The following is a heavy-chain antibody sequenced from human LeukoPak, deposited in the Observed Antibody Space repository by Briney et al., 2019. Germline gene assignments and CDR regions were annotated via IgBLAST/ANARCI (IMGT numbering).Heavy chain of an antibody. V-gene: IGHV4-59*01. J-gene: IGHJ4*02. D-gene: IGHD3-22*01. Sequence: PSETLSLTCTVSGGSISSYYWSWIRQPPGKGLEWLGYIYYSGSTNYNPSLKSRVTISVDTSKNQFSLKLSSVTAADTAVYCCARSNSSGYYPRPFDYWGQGTLVTVSS. CDR1: GGSISSYY. CDR2: IYYSGST. CDR3: ARSNSSGYYPRPFDY.